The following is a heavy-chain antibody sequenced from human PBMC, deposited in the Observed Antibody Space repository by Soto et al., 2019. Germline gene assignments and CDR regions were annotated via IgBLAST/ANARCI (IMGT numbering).Heavy chain of an antibody. V-gene: IGHV3-33*01. D-gene: IGHD5-12*01. CDR2: IWYDGSNK. CDR3: ARATGGYGPIDY. J-gene: IGHJ4*02. CDR1: GFSFRSYG. Sequence: QVQLVESGGGVVQPGWSLRLSCAASGFSFRSYGMHWVRQAPGKGLEWVAIIWYDGSNKYYANSVKGRFTISRDNSKNTLYVEMNSLRAEDTAVYYCARATGGYGPIDYWGQGTLVTVSS.